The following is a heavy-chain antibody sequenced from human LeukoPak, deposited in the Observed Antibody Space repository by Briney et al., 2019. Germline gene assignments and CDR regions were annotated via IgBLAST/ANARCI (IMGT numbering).Heavy chain of an antibody. J-gene: IGHJ4*02. CDR1: GGTFTDYS. CDR3: ARGMDYFDY. CDR2: IIPIFGTA. Sequence: SVTVSCKAPGGTFTDYSISWVRQAPGQGLEWMGGIIPIFGTANYAQKFQGRVAITADESTSTAYMELSSLRSEDTAVYYCARGMDYFDYWGQGTLVTVSS. D-gene: IGHD2-8*01. V-gene: IGHV1-69*01.